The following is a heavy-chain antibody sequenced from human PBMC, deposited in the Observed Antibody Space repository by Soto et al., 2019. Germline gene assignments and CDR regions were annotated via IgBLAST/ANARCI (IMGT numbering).Heavy chain of an antibody. D-gene: IGHD6-19*01. Sequence: QITLKESGPTLVKPTQTLTLTCTFSGFSLSTSGVGVGWIRQPPGKALELHALISWADDKRDSPSLKSRLTITKDTSKHQVVLTMTNMYPFDTSTYYCAHTGDSSCWPSISYLYYWGQGTLVTVSS. CDR3: AHTGDSSCWPSISYLYY. J-gene: IGHJ4*02. CDR1: GFSLSTSGVG. V-gene: IGHV2-5*02. CDR2: ISWADDK.